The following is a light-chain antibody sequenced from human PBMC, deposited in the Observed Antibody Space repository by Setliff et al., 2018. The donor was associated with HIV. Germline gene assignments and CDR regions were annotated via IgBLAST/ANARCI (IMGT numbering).Light chain of an antibody. V-gene: IGLV2-8*01. Sequence: QSVLTQPPSASGSPGQSVTISCTGTSSDVGGYDYVSWYQHHPGKAPKLIISEVNKRPSGVPDRFSGSKSGNTASLTVSGPQAEDEADYFCSSYADTNNFVFGSGTKVTVL. CDR3: SSYADTNNFV. J-gene: IGLJ1*01. CDR2: EVN. CDR1: SSDVGGYDY.